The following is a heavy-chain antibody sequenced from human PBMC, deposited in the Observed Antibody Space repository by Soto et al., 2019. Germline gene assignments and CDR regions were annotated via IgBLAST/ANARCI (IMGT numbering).Heavy chain of an antibody. CDR1: GFTLSTYG. CDR3: ARDLALREPKWYFDY. V-gene: IGHV3-33*01. CDR2: MWYDGSKK. J-gene: IGHJ4*02. D-gene: IGHD5-12*01. Sequence: GGSLRLSCAASGFTLSTYGMHWVRQAPGKGLEWVAVMWYDGSKKYYADSVKGQFTISRDNSKNTLYLQMNSLRAEDTAGYYWARDLALREPKWYFDYWGQGTLVTVSS.